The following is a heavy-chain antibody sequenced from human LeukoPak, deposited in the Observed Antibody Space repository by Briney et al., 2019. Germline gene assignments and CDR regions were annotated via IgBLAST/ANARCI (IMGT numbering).Heavy chain of an antibody. Sequence: GASVKVSCKASGYTFTSYYMHWVRQAPGQGLEWMGIINPSGGSTSYAQKFQGRLTMTRDTSTTTVYMELSSLRSEDTAMYYCAREIGPRQLHLWGSAFDYWGQGTLVTVSP. J-gene: IGHJ4*02. D-gene: IGHD5-18*01. CDR3: AREIGPRQLHLWGSAFDY. CDR2: INPSGGST. CDR1: GYTFTSYY. V-gene: IGHV1-46*01.